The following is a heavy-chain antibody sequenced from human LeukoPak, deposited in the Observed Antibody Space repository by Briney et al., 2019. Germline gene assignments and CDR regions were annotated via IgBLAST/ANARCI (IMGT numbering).Heavy chain of an antibody. V-gene: IGHV4-59*01. CDR3: ASVKYYYDSSGYPGWFDP. D-gene: IGHD3-22*01. Sequence: PSETLSLTCTVSGGSISSYYWSWIRQPPGKGLEWIGYIYYSGSTNYNPSLKSRVTISVDTSKNQFSLKLSSVTPADTAVYYCASVKYYYDSSGYPGWFDPWGQGTLVTVSS. CDR2: IYYSGST. CDR1: GGSISSYY. J-gene: IGHJ5*02.